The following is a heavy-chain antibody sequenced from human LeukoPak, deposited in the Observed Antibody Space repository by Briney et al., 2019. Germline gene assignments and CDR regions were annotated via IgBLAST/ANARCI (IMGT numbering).Heavy chain of an antibody. Sequence: ASVKVSCKASGYTFTSYGISWVRQAPGQGLEWMGWISAYNGNTNYAQKLQGRVTMTTDTSTSTAYMELRSLRSDNTAVYYCARTCGSTSCYIIDYWGQGTLVTVSS. V-gene: IGHV1-18*01. D-gene: IGHD2-2*02. J-gene: IGHJ4*02. CDR1: GYTFTSYG. CDR2: ISAYNGNT. CDR3: ARTCGSTSCYIIDY.